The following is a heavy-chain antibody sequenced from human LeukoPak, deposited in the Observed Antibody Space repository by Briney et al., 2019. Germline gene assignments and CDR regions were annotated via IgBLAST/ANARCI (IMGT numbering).Heavy chain of an antibody. Sequence: GSLRLSCAASGFTFSNALMTWVRQAPGKGLEWGGRIKSRSDAGTTDYAAPVKGRFTISRDDSKNTLYLQMNSLKTEDTAVYYCTTDLGITMIRGVFVFWGQGTLVTVSS. J-gene: IGHJ4*02. D-gene: IGHD3-10*01. CDR2: IKSRSDAGTT. CDR1: GFTFSNAL. CDR3: TTDLGITMIRGVFVF. V-gene: IGHV3-15*01.